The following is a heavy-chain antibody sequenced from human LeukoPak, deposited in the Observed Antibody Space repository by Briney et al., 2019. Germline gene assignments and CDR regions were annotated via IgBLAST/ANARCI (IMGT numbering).Heavy chain of an antibody. CDR2: IKSKTDGGTT. D-gene: IGHD2-2*02. CDR1: GFTFSNAW. CDR3: TTHLGYCSSTSCYTVDYFDY. J-gene: IGHJ4*02. Sequence: GGSLRLPCAASGFTFSNAWMSWVRQAPGKGLEWVGRIKSKTDGGTTDYAAPVKGRFTISRDDSKNTLYLQMNSLKTEDTAVYYCTTHLGYCSSTSCYTVDYFDYWGQGTLVTVSS. V-gene: IGHV3-15*01.